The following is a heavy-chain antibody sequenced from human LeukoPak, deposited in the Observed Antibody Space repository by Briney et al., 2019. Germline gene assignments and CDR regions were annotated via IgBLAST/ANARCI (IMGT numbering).Heavy chain of an antibody. J-gene: IGHJ5*02. CDR1: GFTFSSYG. Sequence: GGSLRLSCAASGFTFSSYGMHWVRQAPGKGLEWVAFVRYDGSNKYYADSVKGRFTISRDNSKNTLYLQMNSLRAEDTAVYYCAKDAGYSSGWYGNWFDPWGQGTLVTVSS. CDR2: VRYDGSNK. V-gene: IGHV3-30*02. CDR3: AKDAGYSSGWYGNWFDP. D-gene: IGHD6-19*01.